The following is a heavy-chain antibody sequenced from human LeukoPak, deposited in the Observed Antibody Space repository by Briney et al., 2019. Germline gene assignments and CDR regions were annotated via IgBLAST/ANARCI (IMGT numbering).Heavy chain of an antibody. Sequence: GASVKVSCKASGYTFTSYAMNWVRQAPGQGLEWMGGIIPIFGTANYAQKFQGRVTITADESTSTAYMELSSLRSEDTAVYYCARVHIAARVYVGFDPWGQGTLVTVSS. CDR1: GYTFTSYA. CDR3: ARVHIAARVYVGFDP. J-gene: IGHJ5*02. V-gene: IGHV1-69*13. CDR2: IIPIFGTA. D-gene: IGHD6-6*01.